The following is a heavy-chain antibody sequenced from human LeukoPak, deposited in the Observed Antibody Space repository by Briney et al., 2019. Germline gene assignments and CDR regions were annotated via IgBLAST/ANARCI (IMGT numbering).Heavy chain of an antibody. CDR1: GGSISSGDYY. CDR3: ARYTVTTIGFDP. Sequence: SETLFLTCTVSGGSISSGDYYWSWIRRPPGKGLEWIGHIYYSGSTYYNPSLKSRVTISVDTSKNQFSLKLSSVTAADTAVYYCARYTVTTIGFDPWGQGTLVTVSS. V-gene: IGHV4-30-4*01. D-gene: IGHD4-17*01. CDR2: IYYSGST. J-gene: IGHJ5*02.